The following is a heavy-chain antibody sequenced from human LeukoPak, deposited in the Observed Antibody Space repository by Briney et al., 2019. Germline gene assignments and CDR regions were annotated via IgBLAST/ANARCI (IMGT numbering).Heavy chain of an antibody. Sequence: GGSLRLSCAASGFTVSSNYMSWVRQAPGKGLEWVSVIYSGGSTYYAGSVKGRFTISRENAKNSLYLQMNSLRAGDTAVYYCARAAYSSTWYSRYFDLWGRGTLVTVSS. D-gene: IGHD6-13*01. J-gene: IGHJ2*01. CDR3: ARAAYSSTWYSRYFDL. CDR2: IYSGGST. CDR1: GFTVSSNY. V-gene: IGHV3-66*01.